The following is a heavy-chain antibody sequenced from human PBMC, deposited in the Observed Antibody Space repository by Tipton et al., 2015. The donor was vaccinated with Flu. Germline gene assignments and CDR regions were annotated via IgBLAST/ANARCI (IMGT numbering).Heavy chain of an antibody. CDR1: GGSFSEYN. Sequence: LRLSCAVYGGSFSEYNWGWVRQSPGTGLEWIGEIGPSGSTNYSPSLKSRVTMSEDTSKNQFSLRLNSVTAADTAVYYCARLPRYSSGWGRYFDLWGRGTLVTVSS. D-gene: IGHD6-19*01. CDR2: IGPSGST. J-gene: IGHJ2*01. CDR3: ARLPRYSSGWGRYFDL. V-gene: IGHV4-34*01.